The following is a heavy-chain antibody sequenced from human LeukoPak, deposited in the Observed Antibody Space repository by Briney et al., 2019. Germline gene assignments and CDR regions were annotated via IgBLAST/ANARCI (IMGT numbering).Heavy chain of an antibody. CDR2: ISWNSGSI. D-gene: IGHD3-22*01. CDR3: AKDNLDYYDSSGRFDY. V-gene: IGHV3-9*01. Sequence: GGSLRLSCAASGFTFSSYWMHWVRQAPGKGLEWVSGISWNSGSIGYADSVKGRFTISRDNAKNSLYLQMNSLRAEDTALYYCAKDNLDYYDSSGRFDYWGQGTLVTVSS. CDR1: GFTFSSYW. J-gene: IGHJ4*02.